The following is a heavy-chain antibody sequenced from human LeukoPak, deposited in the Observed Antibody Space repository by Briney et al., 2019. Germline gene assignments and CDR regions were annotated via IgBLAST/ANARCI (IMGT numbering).Heavy chain of an antibody. V-gene: IGHV4-39*07. D-gene: IGHD1-1*01. Sequence: SETLSLTCTVSGGSISSSSYYWGWIRQPPGKGLEWIGSIYYSGSTYYNPSLKSRVTISVDKSKNQFSLKLSSVTAADTAVYYCARSSADTTYSYYYMDVWGKGTTVTVSS. CDR2: IYYSGST. CDR3: ARSSADTTYSYYYMDV. J-gene: IGHJ6*03. CDR1: GGSISSSSYY.